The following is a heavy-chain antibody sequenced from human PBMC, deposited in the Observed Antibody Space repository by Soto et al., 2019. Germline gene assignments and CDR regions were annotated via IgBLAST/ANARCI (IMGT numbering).Heavy chain of an antibody. CDR2: IDYSGTA. CDR1: SGSISVTNVF. Sequence: SETLSLTCTVSSGSISVTNVFWGWVRQPPGKGLEWIGNIDYSGTAYFSPSLATRVTFHVDTSKNQFSLTLYSVTAADTAVYYCARITGRHLDCWGQGILVTVSS. CDR3: ARITGRHLDC. V-gene: IGHV4-39*01. J-gene: IGHJ4*02. D-gene: IGHD1-20*01.